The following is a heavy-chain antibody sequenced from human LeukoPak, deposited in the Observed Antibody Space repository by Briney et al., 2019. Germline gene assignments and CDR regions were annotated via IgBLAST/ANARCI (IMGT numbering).Heavy chain of an antibody. CDR1: GFTFSSYG. D-gene: IGHD2-15*01. CDR2: ISSSSSYI. J-gene: IGHJ4*02. V-gene: IGHV3-21*01. CDR3: ARISDCSGGSCYSRNY. Sequence: PGGSLRLSCAASGFTFSSYGMSWVRQAPGKGLEWVSSISSSSSYIYYADSVKGRFTISRDNAKNSLYLQMNSLRAEDTAVYYCARISDCSGGSCYSRNYWGQGTLVTVSS.